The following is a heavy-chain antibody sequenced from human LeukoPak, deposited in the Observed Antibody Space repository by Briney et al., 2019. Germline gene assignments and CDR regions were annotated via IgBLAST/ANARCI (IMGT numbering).Heavy chain of an antibody. CDR3: ARERVGQWPDHDAFDI. CDR1: GFTFSSYW. Sequence: GGSLRLSCAASGFTFSSYWMHWVRQAPGKGLVSVSRINSDGSSTKYADSVKGRFTISRDNAKNTLYLQMNSLRAEDTAVYYCARERVGQWPDHDAFDIWGQGTRVTVSS. V-gene: IGHV3-74*01. J-gene: IGHJ3*02. CDR2: INSDGSST. D-gene: IGHD6-19*01.